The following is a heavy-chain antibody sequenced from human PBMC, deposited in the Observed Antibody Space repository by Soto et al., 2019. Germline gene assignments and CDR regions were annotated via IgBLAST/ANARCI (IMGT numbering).Heavy chain of an antibody. J-gene: IGHJ4*02. CDR3: AKVPYLYCTNGVCSPFDY. V-gene: IGHV3-23*01. CDR2: ISGSGGST. D-gene: IGHD2-8*01. Sequence: GGSLRLSCAASGFTFSSYAMSWVRQAPGKGLEWVSAISGSGGSTYYADSVKGRFTITRDNSKNTLYQKMNSMRAEDTAVYYCAKVPYLYCTNGVCSPFDYWGQGTLVTVSS. CDR1: GFTFSSYA.